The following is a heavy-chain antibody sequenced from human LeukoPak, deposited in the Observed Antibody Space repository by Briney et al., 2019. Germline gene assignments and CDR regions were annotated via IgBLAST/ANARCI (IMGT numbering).Heavy chain of an antibody. D-gene: IGHD1-26*01. CDR2: INSDGSST. Sequence: GGSLRLSCAASGFTFSSYWMHWVRQAPGKGLVWVSRINSDGSSTSYADSVKGRFTISRDNTKNTLYLQMNSLRAEVTAVYYCARDPQWELPLFDYWGQGTLVTVSS. CDR1: GFTFSSYW. J-gene: IGHJ4*02. CDR3: ARDPQWELPLFDY. V-gene: IGHV3-74*01.